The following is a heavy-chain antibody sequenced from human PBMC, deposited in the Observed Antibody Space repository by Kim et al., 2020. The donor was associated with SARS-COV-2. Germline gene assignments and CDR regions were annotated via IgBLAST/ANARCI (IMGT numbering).Heavy chain of an antibody. V-gene: IGHV4-34*01. Sequence: YIPSLKSRVTISVDTSKNQFSLKLSSVTAADTAVYYCARGIAVAVPYFDYWGQGTLVTVSS. J-gene: IGHJ4*02. D-gene: IGHD6-19*01. CDR3: ARGIAVAVPYFDY.